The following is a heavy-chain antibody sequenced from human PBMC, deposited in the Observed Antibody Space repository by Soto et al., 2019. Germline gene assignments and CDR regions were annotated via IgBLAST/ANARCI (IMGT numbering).Heavy chain of an antibody. CDR1: GYTFTSYG. CDR2: ISAYNGNT. CDR3: AISLYSYGSGYYYGMDV. V-gene: IGHV1-18*04. Sequence: ASVKVSFKASGYTFTSYGISWVRQAPGQGLEWMGWISAYNGNTNYAQKLQGRVTMTTDTSTSTAYMELRSLRSDDTAVYYCAISLYSYGSGYYYGMDVWGQGTTVTVSS. J-gene: IGHJ6*02. D-gene: IGHD5-18*01.